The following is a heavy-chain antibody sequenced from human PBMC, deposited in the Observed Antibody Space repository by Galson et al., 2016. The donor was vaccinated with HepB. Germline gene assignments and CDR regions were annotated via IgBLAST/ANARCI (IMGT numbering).Heavy chain of an antibody. J-gene: IGHJ6*03. D-gene: IGHD1-1*01. CDR1: GDSVSSNSAS. CDR2: TYYRSKWYN. CDR3: ARGISEQLKPSAYYYYVDV. V-gene: IGHV6-1*01. Sequence: CAISGDSVSSNSASWYFIRQSPSRGLEWLGRTYYRSKWYNDYAVSVRSRITVNPDTSKNQFSLQLNSVTPEDTAVYYCARGISEQLKPSAYYYYVDVWGKGTTVTVSS.